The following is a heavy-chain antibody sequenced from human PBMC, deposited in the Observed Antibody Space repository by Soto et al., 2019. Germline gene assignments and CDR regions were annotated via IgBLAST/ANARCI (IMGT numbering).Heavy chain of an antibody. CDR3: AKEQGIPASHEID. J-gene: IGHJ6*02. CDR2: ISNDGSDK. V-gene: IGHV3-30*18. D-gene: IGHD6-13*01. Sequence: GSLRLSCAASGFTFNNYGMHWVRQAPGKGLEWVAVISNDGSDKYYADSVKGRLTISRDNSKDTLYLQMNSLRAEDTAVYYCAKEQGIPASHEIDWGQGTTVTVSS. CDR1: GFTFNNYG.